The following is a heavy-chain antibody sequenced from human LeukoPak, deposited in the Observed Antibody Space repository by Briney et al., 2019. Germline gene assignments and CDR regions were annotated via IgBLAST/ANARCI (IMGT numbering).Heavy chain of an antibody. CDR1: GYTFTGYY. V-gene: IGHV1-2*02. CDR2: INPNSGGT. J-gene: IGHJ4*02. D-gene: IGHD5-24*01. Sequence: ASVKVSCKASGYTFTGYYMHWVRQAPGQGLEWMGWINPNSGGTNYAQKFQGRVTMTRDTSISTAYMELSRLRSDDTAVYNCARSRDGYNYGGLDYWGQGTLVTVSS. CDR3: ARSRDGYNYGGLDY.